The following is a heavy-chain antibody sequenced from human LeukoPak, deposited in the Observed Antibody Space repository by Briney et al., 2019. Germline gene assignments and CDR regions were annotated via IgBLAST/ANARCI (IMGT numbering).Heavy chain of an antibody. CDR3: AMDSAWLPLKFDY. V-gene: IGHV3-66*01. CDR2: LYSGGST. D-gene: IGHD5-24*01. CDR1: GFVVSTNY. J-gene: IGHJ4*02. Sequence: GGSLRLSCAASGFVVSTNYMSWVRQAPGKGLEWVSVLYSGGSTYYTDSVKGRFTISRDNSNNTLYLQMNNLRAEDTAVYYCAMDSAWLPLKFDYWGPGILVAVST.